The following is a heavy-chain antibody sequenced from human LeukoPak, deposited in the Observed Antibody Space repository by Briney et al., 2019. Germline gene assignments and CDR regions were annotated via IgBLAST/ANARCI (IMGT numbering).Heavy chain of an antibody. CDR1: GFTFSSYW. J-gene: IGHJ3*02. CDR3: AATKGSGSYLAFDI. V-gene: IGHV3-74*01. D-gene: IGHD3-10*01. CDR2: INSDGRST. Sequence: GGSLRLSCAASGFTFSSYWMHWVRQAPGKGLVWVSRINSDGRSTSYADSVKGRFTISRDNAKNTLYLQMNSLRAEDTAVYYCAATKGSGSYLAFDIWGQGTMVTVSS.